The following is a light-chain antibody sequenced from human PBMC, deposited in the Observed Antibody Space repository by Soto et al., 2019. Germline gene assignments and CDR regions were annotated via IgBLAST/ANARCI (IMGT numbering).Light chain of an antibody. Sequence: DIQMTQSPSTLSASVGDRVTITCRASQSISSWLAWYQQKPGKAPKLLIYDASSLESGVPSRFSGSGSGTEFTLTISRLEPEYFAVYYCQQDLSSPLWRFGYGTKSDI. CDR1: QSISSW. CDR2: DAS. CDR3: QQDLSSPLWR. V-gene: IGKV1-5*01. J-gene: IGKJ1*01.